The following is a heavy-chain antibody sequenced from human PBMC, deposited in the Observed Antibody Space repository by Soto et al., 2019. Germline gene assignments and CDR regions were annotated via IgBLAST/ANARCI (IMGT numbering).Heavy chain of an antibody. Sequence: EVQLVESGGGLVQPGRSLRLSCAASGFTFDDYAMHWVRQAPGKGLEWVSGISWNSGSIGYADSVKGRFTISRDNAKNSRYLQMNSLRAEDTALYYGAKDQGSRVRGVFGYWGQGTLVTVSS. CDR1: GFTFDDYA. CDR2: ISWNSGSI. CDR3: AKDQGSRVRGVFGY. V-gene: IGHV3-9*01. J-gene: IGHJ4*02. D-gene: IGHD3-10*01.